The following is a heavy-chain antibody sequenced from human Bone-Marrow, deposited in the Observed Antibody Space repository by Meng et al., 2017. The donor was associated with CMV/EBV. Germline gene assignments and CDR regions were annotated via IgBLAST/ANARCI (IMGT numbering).Heavy chain of an antibody. CDR2: INWNGGST. J-gene: IGHJ3*02. V-gene: IGHV3-20*01. CDR1: GFTFDDYG. D-gene: IGHD3-22*01. Sequence: GESLKISWAASGFTFDDYGMSWVRQAPGKGLEWVSGINWNGGSTGYADSVKGRFTISRDNAKNSLYLQMNSLRAEDTALYHCARVINYYDSSGHNDDAFDIWGQGTMVTVSS. CDR3: ARVINYYDSSGHNDDAFDI.